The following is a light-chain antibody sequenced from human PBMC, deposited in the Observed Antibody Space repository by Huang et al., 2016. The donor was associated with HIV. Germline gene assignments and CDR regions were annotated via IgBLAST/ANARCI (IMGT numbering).Light chain of an antibody. CDR2: DAS. CDR1: HSVDSD. J-gene: IGKJ4*01. CDR3: QQYNDWPPLT. Sequence: EIEMTQSPATLSVSPGERATLSCRASHSVDSDLAWYQQKPGQAPRLLIYDASTRATGISAKFKGTGSGTEFSLSITNLQSEDFAVYYCQQYNDWPPLTFGGGTKVEI. V-gene: IGKV3-15*01.